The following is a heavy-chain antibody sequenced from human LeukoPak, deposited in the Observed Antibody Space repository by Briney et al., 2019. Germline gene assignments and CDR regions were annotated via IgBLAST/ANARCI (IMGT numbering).Heavy chain of an antibody. J-gene: IGHJ5*02. CDR3: ARGRPSSGWSNWFDP. Sequence: PGGSLRLSCAASGFTFSSYSMNWVRQAPGKGPEWVSSISSSSSYIYYADSVKGRFTISRDNAKNSLYLQMNSLRAEDTAVYYCARGRPSSGWSNWFDPWGQGTLVTVSS. CDR2: ISSSSSYI. D-gene: IGHD6-19*01. CDR1: GFTFSSYS. V-gene: IGHV3-21*01.